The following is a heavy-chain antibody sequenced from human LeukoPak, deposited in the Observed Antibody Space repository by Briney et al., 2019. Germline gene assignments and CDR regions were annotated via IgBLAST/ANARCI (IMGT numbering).Heavy chain of an antibody. CDR1: GYTFTSYA. V-gene: IGHV1-2*02. CDR3: ARDRYGDGFAHFDY. Sequence: ASVKVSCKASGYTFTSYAMHWVRQAPGQGLEWMGWITPSGGTNYPQKFQGRVAITRDTSITTAYTDLSRLTSDDTGVYYCARDRYGDGFAHFDYWGQGALVTVSS. D-gene: IGHD5-24*01. CDR2: ITPSGGT. J-gene: IGHJ4*02.